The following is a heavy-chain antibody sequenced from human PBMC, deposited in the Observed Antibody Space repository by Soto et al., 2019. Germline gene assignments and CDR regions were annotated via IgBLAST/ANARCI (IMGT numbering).Heavy chain of an antibody. V-gene: IGHV4-31*01. Sequence: QVQLQESGPGLVKPSQTLSLTCTVSGGSISSGGYYWSWIRQHPGKGLEWIGYIYYSGSTYYNPPRTRPVTISVDTSQHQFSLKPSSVTAADTAVYYCARSRVVTVGAMDVWGQGTTVTVSS. CDR3: ARSRVVTVGAMDV. CDR2: IYYSGST. J-gene: IGHJ6*02. D-gene: IGHD1-26*01. CDR1: GGSISSGGYY.